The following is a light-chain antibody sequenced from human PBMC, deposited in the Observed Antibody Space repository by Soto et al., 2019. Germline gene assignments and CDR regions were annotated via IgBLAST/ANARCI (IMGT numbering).Light chain of an antibody. Sequence: EIVLTQSPGTLSLSPGERATLSCRASQSVSSSYLAWYQQKPGQAPRLLIYGASSRATGIPDRFSGSGSGTDFTLIISRLEPEDFAVYYCQQYGSLPRTFGQGTKV. CDR2: GAS. J-gene: IGKJ1*01. CDR1: QSVSSSY. CDR3: QQYGSLPRT. V-gene: IGKV3-20*01.